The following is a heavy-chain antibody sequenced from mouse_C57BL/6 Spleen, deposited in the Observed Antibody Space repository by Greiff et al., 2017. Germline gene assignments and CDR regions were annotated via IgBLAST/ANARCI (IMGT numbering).Heavy chain of an antibody. CDR1: GFTFSSYA. V-gene: IGHV5-4*01. Sequence: EVQLVESGGGLVKPGGSLKLSCAASGFTFSSYAMSWVRQTPEKRLEWVATISDGGSYTYYPDNVKGRFTISRDNAKNNLYLQMRHLKSEDTAMYYCARGGGGRGYFDVWGTGTTVTVSS. CDR3: ARGGGGRGYFDV. CDR2: ISDGGSYT. J-gene: IGHJ1*03.